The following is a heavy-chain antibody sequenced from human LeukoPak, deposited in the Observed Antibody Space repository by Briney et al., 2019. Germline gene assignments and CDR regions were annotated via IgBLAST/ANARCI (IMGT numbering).Heavy chain of an antibody. J-gene: IGHJ4*02. CDR2: IYPGDSDT. CDR1: GYSFTSYW. Sequence: GESLNISCKGSGYSFTSYWIGWVRQMPGEGLEWIGIIYPGDSDTRYSPSFQGQVTISADKSISTAYLQWSSLKASDTAMYYCARPRYSYAMYYFDYWGQGTLVTVSS. D-gene: IGHD5-18*01. CDR3: ARPRYSYAMYYFDY. V-gene: IGHV5-51*01.